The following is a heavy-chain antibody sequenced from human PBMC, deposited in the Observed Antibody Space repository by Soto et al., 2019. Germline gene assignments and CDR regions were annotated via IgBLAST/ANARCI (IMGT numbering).Heavy chain of an antibody. Sequence: SVKVSFKASWGSFSSYAIICVRQAPGQGLEWMGGIIPIVGTGNYAQNFQGRVTITADESTSTAYMELSSLRSEDTAMYYCARDLRAAGRPGMDVWGQGTTVTVSS. V-gene: IGHV1-69*13. CDR1: WGSFSSYA. CDR3: ARDLRAAGRPGMDV. CDR2: IIPIVGTG. J-gene: IGHJ6*02. D-gene: IGHD6-13*01.